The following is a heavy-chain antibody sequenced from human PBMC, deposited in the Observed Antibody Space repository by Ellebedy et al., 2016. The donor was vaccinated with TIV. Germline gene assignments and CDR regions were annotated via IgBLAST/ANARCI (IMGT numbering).Heavy chain of an antibody. V-gene: IGHV1-18*01. J-gene: IGHJ4*02. Sequence: AASVKVSCKASGYTFTSYGISWVRQAPGQGLEWMGWISAYNGNTNYAQKLQGRVTMTTDTSTSTAYMELRSLRSDDTAVYYCARDIVVVPAAILYSNDYWGQGTLVTVSS. CDR2: ISAYNGNT. D-gene: IGHD2-2*01. CDR3: ARDIVVVPAAILYSNDY. CDR1: GYTFTSYG.